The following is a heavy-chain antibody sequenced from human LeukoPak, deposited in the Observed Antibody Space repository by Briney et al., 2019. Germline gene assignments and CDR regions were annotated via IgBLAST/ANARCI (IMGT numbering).Heavy chain of an antibody. CDR1: GYTFTSYG. J-gene: IGHJ4*02. Sequence: ASVKVSCKASGYTFTSYGISWVRQAPGQGLEWMGWISAYNGNTNYAQKFQGRVTMTRNTSISTAYMELSSLRSEDTAVYYCARQGYGYDYWGQGTLVTVSS. CDR2: ISAYNGNT. D-gene: IGHD5-18*01. CDR3: ARQGYGYDY. V-gene: IGHV1-18*01.